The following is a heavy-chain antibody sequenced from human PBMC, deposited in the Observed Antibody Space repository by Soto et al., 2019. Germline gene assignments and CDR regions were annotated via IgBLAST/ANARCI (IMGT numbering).Heavy chain of an antibody. CDR3: ARGPGYYASIGYYGAHYFDY. J-gene: IGHJ4*02. CDR1: GGSIISYY. Sequence: SETLSLTCTVSGGSIISYYWSWIRQPPGKGLEWIGYIYDSGSTSYTPSHKSRVTISVDTSKNPFTLTLSSVPAPDPAVYYCARGPGYYASIGYYGAHYFDYWGQGTPVTVSS. V-gene: IGHV4-59*01. CDR2: IYDSGST. D-gene: IGHD3-22*01.